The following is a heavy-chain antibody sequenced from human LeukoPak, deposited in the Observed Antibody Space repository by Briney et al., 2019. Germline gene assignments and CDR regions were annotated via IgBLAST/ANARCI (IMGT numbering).Heavy chain of an antibody. CDR3: AKDQTVRSHRSDYYFDAFDI. CDR1: GFTFSSYA. D-gene: IGHD3-22*01. Sequence: PGGSLRLSCAASGFTFSSYAVSWVRQAPGKGLEWVSAITASGASTYYADSVRGRFTISRDNSKNTLYLQINSLRVEDTALYHCAKDQTVRSHRSDYYFDAFDIWGQGTMVTVS. V-gene: IGHV3-23*01. CDR2: ITASGAST. J-gene: IGHJ3*02.